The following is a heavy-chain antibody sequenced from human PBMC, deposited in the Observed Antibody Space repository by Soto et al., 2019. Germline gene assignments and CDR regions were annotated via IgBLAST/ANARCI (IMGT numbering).Heavy chain of an antibody. J-gene: IGHJ6*03. CDR2: MNPNSGNT. D-gene: IGHD3-3*01. CDR3: ARWRGEPKSAIFGVVTDLDYYYYYMDV. Sequence: ASVKVSCKASGYTFTSYDINWVRQATGQGLEWMGWMNPNSGNTGYAQKFQGRVTMTRNTSISTAYMELSSLRSEDTAVYYCARWRGEPKSAIFGVVTDLDYYYYYMDVWGKGTTVTVSS. V-gene: IGHV1-8*01. CDR1: GYTFTSYD.